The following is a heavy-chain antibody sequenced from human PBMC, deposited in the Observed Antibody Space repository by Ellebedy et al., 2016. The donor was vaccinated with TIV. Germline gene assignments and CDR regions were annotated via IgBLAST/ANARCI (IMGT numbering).Heavy chain of an antibody. J-gene: IGHJ4*02. CDR1: GGSIRSNTFY. CDR3: ARLPLLEKSSGCIDC. V-gene: IGHV4-39*07. D-gene: IGHD6-19*01. CDR2: LRYGGTS. Sequence: MPSETLSLTCTVSGGSIRSNTFYWGWIRQPPGKGLEWIGTLRYGGTSHYNPSLKSRVTISEGTSWDQQFSLRLRSVTAADTAVYYCARLPLLEKSSGCIDCWGQGTLVTVSS.